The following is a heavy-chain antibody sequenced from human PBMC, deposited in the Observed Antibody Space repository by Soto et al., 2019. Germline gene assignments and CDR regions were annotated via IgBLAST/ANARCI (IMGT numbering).Heavy chain of an antibody. CDR2: IYWNDDS. CDR3: AHRGYGNYPRDNWFDP. J-gene: IGHJ5*02. Sequence: SGPTLVNPTQTLTLTCTFSGFSLTTGGAGVGWIRQPPGKALEWLALIYWNDDSRYSPSLKSRLTITKDTSKNQVVLRMTNMDPVDTATYYCAHRGYGNYPRDNWFDPWGQGILVTSPQ. CDR1: GFSLTTGGAG. V-gene: IGHV2-5*01. D-gene: IGHD4-17*01.